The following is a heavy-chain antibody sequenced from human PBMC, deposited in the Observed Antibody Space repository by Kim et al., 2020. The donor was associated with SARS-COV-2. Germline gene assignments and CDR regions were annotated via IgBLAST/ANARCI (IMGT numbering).Heavy chain of an antibody. CDR1: GYTFTSYG. D-gene: IGHD3-9*01. Sequence: ASVKVSCKASGYTFTSYGISWVRQAPGQGLEWMGWISAYNGNTNYAQKLQGRVTMTTDTSTSTAYMELRSLRSDDTAVYYCARVGAYYDILTGYYTRWFDPWGQGTLVTVSS. V-gene: IGHV1-18*01. J-gene: IGHJ5*02. CDR2: ISAYNGNT. CDR3: ARVGAYYDILTGYYTRWFDP.